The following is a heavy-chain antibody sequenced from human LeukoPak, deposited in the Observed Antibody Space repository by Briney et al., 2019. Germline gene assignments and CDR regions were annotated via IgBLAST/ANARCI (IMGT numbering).Heavy chain of an antibody. J-gene: IGHJ3*02. CDR1: GFIFSTFG. CDR2: ISKDESNK. D-gene: IGHD5-18*01. CDR3: AKDQGYSYGYSDAFDI. V-gene: IGHV3-30*18. Sequence: GGSLRLSSAASGFIFSTFGMHWVRQTPGKGLEWVSHISKDESNKYYADSVKGRFTISRDNSKNTLYLQMNSLRAEDTAVYYCAKDQGYSYGYSDAFDIWGQGTMVTVSS.